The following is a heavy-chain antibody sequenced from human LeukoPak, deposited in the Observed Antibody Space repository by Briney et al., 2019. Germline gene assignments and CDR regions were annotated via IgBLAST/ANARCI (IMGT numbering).Heavy chain of an antibody. Sequence: GGSPRLSCAASGFTFTDSYMSWIRQAPGKGLVWVSRIKSDGSNTNYADSVKGRFTISRDNSKNTLYLQMNSLRAEDTAVYYCAREGSGYSYGGYDYWGQGTLVTVSS. CDR2: IKSDGSNT. CDR3: AREGSGYSYGGYDY. CDR1: GFTFTDSY. J-gene: IGHJ4*02. V-gene: IGHV3-74*01. D-gene: IGHD5-18*01.